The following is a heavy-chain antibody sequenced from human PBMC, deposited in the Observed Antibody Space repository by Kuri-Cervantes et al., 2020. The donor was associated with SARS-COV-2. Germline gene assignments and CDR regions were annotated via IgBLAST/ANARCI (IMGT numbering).Heavy chain of an antibody. J-gene: IGHJ4*02. Sequence: GESLKISCAASGFTFSSYAMHWVRQAPGKGLEWVAVISYDGSNKYYADSVKGRFTISRDNSKNTLYLQMNSLRAEDTAVYYCSTAPIQPPYFDYWGQGTLVTVSS. V-gene: IGHV3-30-3*01. CDR1: GFTFSSYA. D-gene: IGHD5-24*01. CDR3: STAPIQPPYFDY. CDR2: ISYDGSNK.